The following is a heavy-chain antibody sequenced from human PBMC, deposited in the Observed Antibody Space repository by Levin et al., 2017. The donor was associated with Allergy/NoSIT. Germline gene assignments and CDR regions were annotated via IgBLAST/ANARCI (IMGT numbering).Heavy chain of an antibody. J-gene: IGHJ6*02. CDR2: INHSGST. CDR1: GGSFSGYY. CDR3: ARGHYRYYYGMDV. Sequence: PSETLSLTCAVYGGSFSGYYWSWIRQPPGKGLEWIGEINHSGSTNYNPSLKSRVTISVDTSKNQFSLKLSSVTAADTAVYYCARGHYRYYYGMDVWGQGTTVTVSS. V-gene: IGHV4-34*01. D-gene: IGHD3-10*01.